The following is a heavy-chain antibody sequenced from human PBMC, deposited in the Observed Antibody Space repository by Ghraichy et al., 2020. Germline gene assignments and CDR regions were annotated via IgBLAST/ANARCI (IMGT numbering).Heavy chain of an antibody. CDR1: GLRFSTYS. CDR3: ARDGDSSGYYSYFDY. D-gene: IGHD3-22*01. Sequence: LSLTCVASGLRFSTYSMNWVRQAPGKGLEWVASISYSSRYIYYTDSVKGRFTLSRDNAKNSLFLQMNSLRAEDTALYYCARDGDSSGYYSYFDYWGQGSLVTVSS. V-gene: IGHV3-21*01. CDR2: ISYSSRYI. J-gene: IGHJ4*02.